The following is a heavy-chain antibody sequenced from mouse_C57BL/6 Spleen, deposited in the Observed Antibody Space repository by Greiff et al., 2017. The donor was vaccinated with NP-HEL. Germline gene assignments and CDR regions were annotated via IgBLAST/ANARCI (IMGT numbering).Heavy chain of an antibody. CDR2: IDPSDSET. V-gene: IGHV1-52*01. J-gene: IGHJ4*01. CDR1: GYTFTSYW. Sequence: VKLQQPGAELVRPGSSVKLSCKASGYTFTSYWMHWVKQRPIQGLEWIGNIDPSDSETHYNQKFKDKATLTVDKSSSTAYMQLSSLTSEDSAVYYCARRGSSYNYAMDYWCQGTSVTVSS. D-gene: IGHD1-1*01. CDR3: ARRGSSYNYAMDY.